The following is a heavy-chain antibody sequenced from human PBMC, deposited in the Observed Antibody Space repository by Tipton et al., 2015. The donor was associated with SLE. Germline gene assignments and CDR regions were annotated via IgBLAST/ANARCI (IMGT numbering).Heavy chain of an antibody. V-gene: IGHV3-7*01. CDR2: IKQDGSEK. J-gene: IGHJ3*02. Sequence: SLRLSCAASGFTFSSYWMSWVRQAPGKGLEWVANIKQDGSEKYYVDSVKGRFTISRDNAKNSLYLQMNSLRAEDTAVYYCASLKSGSQGAFDIWGQGTMVTVSS. CDR3: ASLKSGSQGAFDI. D-gene: IGHD1-26*01. CDR1: GFTFSSYW.